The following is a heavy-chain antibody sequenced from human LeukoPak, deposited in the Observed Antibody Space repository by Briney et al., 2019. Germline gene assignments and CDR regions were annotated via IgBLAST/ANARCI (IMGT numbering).Heavy chain of an antibody. Sequence: PSGTLSLTCAVSGGSISSNNWWSWVRQPPGKGLEWIGEIYHSGSTNYNPSLKSRVTISIDASKNQFSLRLSSVTAADTAVYYCTRGGELMNFWGQGTLVTVSS. CDR1: GGSISSNNW. V-gene: IGHV4-4*02. D-gene: IGHD1-26*01. CDR3: TRGGELMNF. CDR2: IYHSGST. J-gene: IGHJ4*02.